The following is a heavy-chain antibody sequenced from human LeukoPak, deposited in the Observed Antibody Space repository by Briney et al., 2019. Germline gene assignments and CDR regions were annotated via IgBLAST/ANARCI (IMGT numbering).Heavy chain of an antibody. Sequence: GGSLRLSCAASGITVSSNSMSWVRQAPGKGLEWVSLFYSGGTTYYADSVKGRLTISGDNSKNTLFLQMNSLRAEDTAVYYCARGDIYLDYWGQGTLVTVSS. CDR3: ARGDIYLDY. CDR1: GITVSSNS. J-gene: IGHJ4*02. CDR2: FYSGGTT. D-gene: IGHD2-15*01. V-gene: IGHV3-66*01.